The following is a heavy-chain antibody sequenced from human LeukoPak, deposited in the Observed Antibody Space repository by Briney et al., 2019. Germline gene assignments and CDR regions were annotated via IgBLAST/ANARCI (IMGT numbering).Heavy chain of an antibody. CDR3: ARHEGGGWYIDY. CDR1: GYSFSNYW. CDR2: IYPDESKT. V-gene: IGHV5-51*01. J-gene: IGHJ4*02. D-gene: IGHD6-19*01. Sequence: GESLKISCMGSGYSFSNYWIGWVRQMPGKGLEWMGIIYPDESKTRYSPSFQGQVTISADKSISTAYLQWSSLKASDTAIYYCARHEGGGWYIDYWGQGTLVTVSS.